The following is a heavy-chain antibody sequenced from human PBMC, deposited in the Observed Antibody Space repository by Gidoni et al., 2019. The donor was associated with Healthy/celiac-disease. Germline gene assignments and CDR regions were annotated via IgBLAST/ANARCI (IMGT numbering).Heavy chain of an antibody. CDR1: GLTFSSYA. J-gene: IGHJ5*02. CDR2: ISYDGSNK. CDR3: ARDLISRASYNWFDP. D-gene: IGHD3-16*01. Sequence: QVQLVESGGGVVQPGRSLRLSCEASGLTFSSYAMHWVRQAPGKGLEWVAVISYDGSNKYYADPVKGRFTISRDNSKNTLYLQMNSLRAEDTAVYYCARDLISRASYNWFDPWGQGTLVTVSS. V-gene: IGHV3-30*01.